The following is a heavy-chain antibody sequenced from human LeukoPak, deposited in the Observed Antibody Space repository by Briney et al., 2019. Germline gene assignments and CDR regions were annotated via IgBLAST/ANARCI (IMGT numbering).Heavy chain of an antibody. CDR1: GFTFGDYA. J-gene: IGHJ4*02. CDR2: IRGKAYGGTT. Sequence: GGSLRLSCTASGFTFGDYAMSWFRQAPGKGLEWIGFIRGKAYGGTTEYAASVKGRFTISRDDSKSIAYLQMNSLKTEDTAVYYCTGLSTAGSLRRDYWGQGTLVTVSS. D-gene: IGHD6-13*01. V-gene: IGHV3-49*03. CDR3: TGLSTAGSLRRDY.